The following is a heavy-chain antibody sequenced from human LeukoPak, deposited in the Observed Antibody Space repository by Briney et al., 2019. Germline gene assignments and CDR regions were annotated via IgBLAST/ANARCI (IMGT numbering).Heavy chain of an antibody. CDR3: ATATYYYDSSGYYTTRGFDY. CDR2: IYSGGST. D-gene: IGHD3-22*01. V-gene: IGHV3-53*01. J-gene: IGHJ4*02. Sequence: GGSLRLSYAASGFTVSSNYMSWVRQAPGKGLEWVSVIYSGGSTYYADSVKGRFTISRDNSKNTLYLQMNSLRAEDTAVYYCATATYYYDSSGYYTTRGFDYWGQGTLVTVSS. CDR1: GFTVSSNY.